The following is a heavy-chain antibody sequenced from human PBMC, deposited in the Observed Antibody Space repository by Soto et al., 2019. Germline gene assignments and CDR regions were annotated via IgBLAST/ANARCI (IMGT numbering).Heavy chain of an antibody. CDR1: GYTFTSYG. CDR2: ISAYNGNT. Sequence: QVPLVQSGAEVKKPGASVKVSCKASGYTFTSYGISWVRQAPGQGLEWMGWISAYNGNTNYAQKLQGRVTMTTDTSTSTAYMELRSLRSDDTAVYYCARDNGEYGSGSYYNVGDFDYWGQGTLVTVSS. CDR3: ARDNGEYGSGSYYNVGDFDY. V-gene: IGHV1-18*01. J-gene: IGHJ4*02. D-gene: IGHD3-10*01.